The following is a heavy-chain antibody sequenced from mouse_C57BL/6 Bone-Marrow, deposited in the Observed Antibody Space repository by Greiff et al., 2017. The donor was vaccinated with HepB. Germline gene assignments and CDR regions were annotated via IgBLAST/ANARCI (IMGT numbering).Heavy chain of an antibody. CDR1: GYAFSSSW. CDR3: ARRRDYYGSSYFDY. CDR2: IYPGDGDT. V-gene: IGHV1-82*01. D-gene: IGHD1-1*01. J-gene: IGHJ2*01. Sequence: QVQLQQSGPELVKPGASVKISCKASGYAFSSSWMNWVKQRPGKGLEWIGRIYPGDGDTNYNGKFKGKATLTADKSSSTAYMQLSSLTSEDSAVYFCARRRDYYGSSYFDYWGQGTTLTVSS.